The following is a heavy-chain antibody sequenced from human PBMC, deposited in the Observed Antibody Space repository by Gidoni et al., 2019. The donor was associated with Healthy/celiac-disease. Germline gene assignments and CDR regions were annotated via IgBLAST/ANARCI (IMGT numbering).Heavy chain of an antibody. Sequence: EVQLVESGGGLVKPGGSLRPSCAASGFTFSSYSMNWVRQAPGKGLEWVSSISSSSSYIYYADSVKGRFTISRDNAKNSLYLQMNSLRAEDTAVYYCARELLRFLEWPPGYYYGMDVWGQGTTVTVSS. V-gene: IGHV3-21*01. J-gene: IGHJ6*02. CDR3: ARELLRFLEWPPGYYYGMDV. CDR1: GFTFSSYS. D-gene: IGHD3-3*01. CDR2: ISSSSSYI.